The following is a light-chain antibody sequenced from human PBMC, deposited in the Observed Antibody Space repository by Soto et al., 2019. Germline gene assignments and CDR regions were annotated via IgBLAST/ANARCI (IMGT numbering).Light chain of an antibody. J-gene: IGKJ2*01. V-gene: IGKV1-39*01. Sequence: DIQMTQSPSSLSASVGDRVTVTCRASQSIGRYLNWYQQKPGKAPKLLIYDVSSLQTGVPSRFSGDESGTDFTLTISVLQPEDFATYYCQQSFSAPRPFGQGTKLDIQ. CDR1: QSIGRY. CDR2: DVS. CDR3: QQSFSAPRP.